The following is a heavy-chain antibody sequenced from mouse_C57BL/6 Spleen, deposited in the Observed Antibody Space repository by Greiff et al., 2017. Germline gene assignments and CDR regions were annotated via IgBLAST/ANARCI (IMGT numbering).Heavy chain of an antibody. CDR2: ISGGGGNT. J-gene: IGHJ2*01. CDR1: GFTFSSYT. CDR3: ARHNYGSCFDY. V-gene: IGHV5-9*01. Sequence: EVKLMESGGGLVKPGGSLKLSCAASGFTFSSYTMSWVRQTPEKRLEWVATISGGGGNTYYPDSVKGRFTISRDNAKNTLYLQMSSLRSEDTALYYCARHNYGSCFDYWGQGTTLTVSS. D-gene: IGHD1-1*01.